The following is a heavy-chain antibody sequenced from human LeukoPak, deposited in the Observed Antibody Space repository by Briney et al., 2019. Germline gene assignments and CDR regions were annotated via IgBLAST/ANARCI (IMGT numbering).Heavy chain of an antibody. CDR3: VRAARDYYYYYGMDV. CDR1: GYTFTSYY. Sequence: ASVKVSCKASGYTFTSYYMHWVRQAPGQGLEWMGIINPSGGSTSYAQKFQGRVTMTRDTSTSTVYMELSSLRSDDTAVYYCVRAARDYYYYYGMDVWGQGTTVTVSS. CDR2: INPSGGST. V-gene: IGHV1-46*03. J-gene: IGHJ6*02.